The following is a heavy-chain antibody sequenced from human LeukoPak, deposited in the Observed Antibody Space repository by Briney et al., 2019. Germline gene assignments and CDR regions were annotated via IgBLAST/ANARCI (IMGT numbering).Heavy chain of an antibody. CDR2: IRIKVNGGTT. J-gene: IGHJ4*02. D-gene: IGHD3-22*01. V-gene: IGHV3-49*04. Sequence: GGSLRLSCAASGFTFSSYGMHWVRQAPGKGLEWVGFIRIKVNGGTTEYAASVRGRFTISRDDSKSIAYLQMNNLKTEDTALYYCSRGAYDSSVSTVWGQGTLVTVSS. CDR3: SRGAYDSSVSTV. CDR1: GFTFSSYG.